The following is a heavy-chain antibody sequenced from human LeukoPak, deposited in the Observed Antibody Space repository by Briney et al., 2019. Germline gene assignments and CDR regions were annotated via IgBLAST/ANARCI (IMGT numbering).Heavy chain of an antibody. Sequence: PGGSLRLSCAASGFTFSSYGINWVRQAPGKGLEWVSFISSGSNYIYYADSVKGRFTISRDNAMNSLYLQMNSLRAEDTAVYYCARAGDNTPVVTQWGQGTLVTVSS. D-gene: IGHD5-18*01. CDR3: ARAGDNTPVVTQ. CDR2: ISSGSNYI. CDR1: GFTFSSYG. J-gene: IGHJ4*02. V-gene: IGHV3-21*01.